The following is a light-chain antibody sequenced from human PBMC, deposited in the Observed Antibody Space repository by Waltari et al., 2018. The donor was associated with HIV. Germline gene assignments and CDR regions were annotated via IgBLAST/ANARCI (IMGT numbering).Light chain of an antibody. CDR1: TSNIGSNS. Sequence: QSVLTLPRSASGTPGQRVTIPCSGCTSNIGSNSASWYQQFPGLSPQLFMFSNSLRPSGVPDRFSGSKSGTSASLAISGLQSEDEADYYCATWDDTLDGPVFGGGTRLTVL. V-gene: IGLV1-44*01. CDR2: SNS. J-gene: IGLJ3*02. CDR3: ATWDDTLDGPV.